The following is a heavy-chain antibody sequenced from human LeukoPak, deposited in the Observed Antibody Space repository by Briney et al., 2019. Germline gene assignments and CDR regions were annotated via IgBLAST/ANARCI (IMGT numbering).Heavy chain of an antibody. CDR1: GYTFTGYY. Sequence: ASVKVSCKASGYTFTGYYMHWVRQAPGQGLEWMGWINPNSGATNYAQKFQGRVTMTRDTSISTASMELSSLKPDDTAVYYCARGLRARQTYYYGSGSSHLDYWGQGTLVTVSS. CDR3: ARGLRARQTYYYGSGSSHLDY. J-gene: IGHJ4*02. V-gene: IGHV1-2*02. CDR2: INPNSGAT. D-gene: IGHD3-10*01.